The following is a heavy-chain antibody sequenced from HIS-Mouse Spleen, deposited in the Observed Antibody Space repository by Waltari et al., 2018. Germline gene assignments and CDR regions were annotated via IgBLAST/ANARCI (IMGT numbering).Heavy chain of an antibody. CDR1: GGSFSGSY. J-gene: IGHJ4*02. CDR2: INHSGST. Sequence: QVQLQQWGAGLLKPSETLSLTCAVHGGSFSGSYWSWIRQPPGKGLEWIGEINHSGSTNYNPSLKSRVTISVDTSKNQFSLKLSSVTAADTAVYYCARGPATLRNYYFDYWGQGTLVTVSS. CDR3: ARGPATLRNYYFDY. D-gene: IGHD1-7*01. V-gene: IGHV4-34*01.